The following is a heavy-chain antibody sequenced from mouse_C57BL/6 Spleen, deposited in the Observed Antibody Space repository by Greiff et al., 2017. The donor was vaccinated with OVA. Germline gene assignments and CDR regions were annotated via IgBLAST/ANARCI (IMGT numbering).Heavy chain of an antibody. Sequence: QVQLQQPGAELVKPGASVKLSCKASGYTFTSYWMQWVKQRPGQGLEWIGEIDPSDSYTTYNQKFKGKATLTVDTSSSTAYMQLSSLTSEDSAVYYCARRTVVDLYYFDYWGQGTTLTVSS. D-gene: IGHD1-1*01. CDR2: IDPSDSYT. J-gene: IGHJ2*01. V-gene: IGHV1-50*01. CDR3: ARRTVVDLYYFDY. CDR1: GYTFTSYW.